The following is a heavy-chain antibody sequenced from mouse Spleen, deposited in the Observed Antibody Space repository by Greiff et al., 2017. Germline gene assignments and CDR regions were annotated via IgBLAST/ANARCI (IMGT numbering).Heavy chain of an antibody. Sequence: VQLKQSGPELVKPGASVKISCKASGYSFTDYNMNWVKQSNGKSLEWIGVINPNYGTTSYNQKFKGKATLTVDQSSSTAYMQLNSLTSEDSAVYNCAKETYNNGRNYFDNWGEGTTLTDSS. J-gene: IGHJ2*01. D-gene: IGHD1-1*01. CDR1: GYSFTDYN. CDR3: AKETYNNGRNYFDN. CDR2: INPNYGTT. V-gene: IGHV1-39*01.